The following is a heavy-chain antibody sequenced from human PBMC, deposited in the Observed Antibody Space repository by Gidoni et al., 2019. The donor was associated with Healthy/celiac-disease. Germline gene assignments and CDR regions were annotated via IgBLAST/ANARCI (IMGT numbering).Heavy chain of an antibody. V-gene: IGHV4-39*07. D-gene: IGHD2-15*01. CDR1: GGSISSSSYY. CDR2: IYYSGST. Sequence: QLQLQESVPGLVNPSETLSLTCTASGGSISSSSYYWGWIRQPPGTGLEWIGSIYYSGSTYSTPSLKSRVTIAVDTSKNQLSLKLSSVTAADTAVYYCARSYCGVGSCYVRHTQTRNWFDPWGQGTLVTVSS. J-gene: IGHJ5*02. CDR3: ARSYCGVGSCYVRHTQTRNWFDP.